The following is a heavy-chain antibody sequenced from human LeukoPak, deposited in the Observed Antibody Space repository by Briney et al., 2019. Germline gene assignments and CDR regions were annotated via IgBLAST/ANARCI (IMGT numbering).Heavy chain of an antibody. V-gene: IGHV3-64*01. CDR2: ISSNGDST. CDR1: VSTFSSYA. CDR3: ARDSGYSYGYFSSFDY. J-gene: IGHJ4*02. D-gene: IGHD5-18*01. Sequence: PGGSLRLSCAASVSTFSSYAMHWVRQAPGKGLEYVSAISSNGDSTYYANSVKGRFTISRDNSKNTLYLQMGSLRAEDMAVYYCARDSGYSYGYFSSFDYWGQGTLVTVSS.